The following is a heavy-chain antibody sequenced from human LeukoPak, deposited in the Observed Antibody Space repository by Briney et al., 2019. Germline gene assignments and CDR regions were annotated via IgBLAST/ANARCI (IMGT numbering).Heavy chain of an antibody. Sequence: GASVKVSCKASGGTFSSYAISWVRQAPGQGLEWMGRIIPIFGTANYAQKSQGRVTITTDESTSTAYMELSSLRSEDTAVYYCARDNFGVVRFRRVGTPGFDPWGQGTLVTVSS. CDR2: IIPIFGTA. CDR1: GGTFSSYA. D-gene: IGHD3-3*01. J-gene: IGHJ5*02. CDR3: ARDNFGVVRFRRVGTPGFDP. V-gene: IGHV1-69*05.